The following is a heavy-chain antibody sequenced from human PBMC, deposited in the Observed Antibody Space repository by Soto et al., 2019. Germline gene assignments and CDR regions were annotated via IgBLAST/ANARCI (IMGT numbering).Heavy chain of an antibody. Sequence: QVQLVQSGAEVKKPGSSVKVSCKASGGTFSSYAISWVRQAPGQGLEWMGGIIPIFGTANYAQKFQGRVTITADESTSTAYMEPSSLRSEDTSVYYCARERIFGVVAPWSDGMDVWGQGTTVTVSS. CDR2: IIPIFGTA. CDR1: GGTFSSYA. V-gene: IGHV1-69*12. D-gene: IGHD3-3*01. J-gene: IGHJ6*02. CDR3: ARERIFGVVAPWSDGMDV.